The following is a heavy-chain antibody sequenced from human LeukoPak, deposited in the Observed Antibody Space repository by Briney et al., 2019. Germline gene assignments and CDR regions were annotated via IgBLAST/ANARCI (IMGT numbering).Heavy chain of an antibody. CDR3: ARENTMVRGAFDSFDI. J-gene: IGHJ3*02. D-gene: IGHD3-10*01. CDR1: VDSISRFH. CDR2: IYYSGST. V-gene: IGHV4-59*13. Sequence: SETLSLTCSVSVDSISRFHWRWIRDPPGEGLEWIGYIYYSGSTNYNPSLKSRVTILVDKSNNQFSLRLNSVTAADTAVYYCARENTMVRGAFDSFDIWGQGTMVTVPS.